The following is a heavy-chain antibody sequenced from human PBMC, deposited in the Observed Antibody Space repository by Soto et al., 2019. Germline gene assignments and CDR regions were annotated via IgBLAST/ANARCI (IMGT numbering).Heavy chain of an antibody. J-gene: IGHJ4*02. Sequence: EASVKVSCKASGYTFTSYGISWVRQAPGQGLEWMGWISAYNGNTNYAQKLQGRVTMTTDTSTSTAYMELRSLRSDDTAVYYCARDFYYYDSSGYPGDSGQVTVVPFSS. CDR2: ISAYNGNT. V-gene: IGHV1-18*01. CDR1: GYTFTSYG. D-gene: IGHD3-22*01. CDR3: ARDFYYYDSSGYPGD.